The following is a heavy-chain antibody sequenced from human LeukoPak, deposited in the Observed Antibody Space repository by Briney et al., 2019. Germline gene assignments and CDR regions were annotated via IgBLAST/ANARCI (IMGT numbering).Heavy chain of an antibody. Sequence: PGGSLRLSCAASGFTFSNYGMHWVRQAPGKGLEWVAFIRYDGSNKYYADSVKGRFTISRDNAKNSLYLQMNSLRAEDTAVYYCARDHYDTPQWKCSGFDPWGQGTLVTVSS. V-gene: IGHV3-30*02. J-gene: IGHJ5*02. CDR1: GFTFSNYG. CDR2: IRYDGSNK. CDR3: ARDHYDTPQWKCSGFDP. D-gene: IGHD3-22*01.